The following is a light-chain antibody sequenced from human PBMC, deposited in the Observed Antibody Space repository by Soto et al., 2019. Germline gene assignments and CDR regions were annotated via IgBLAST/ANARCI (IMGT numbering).Light chain of an antibody. J-gene: IGKJ4*01. CDR1: QGISNY. V-gene: IGKV1-33*01. Sequence: DIQMTQSPSSLSASVGDRVTITCQASQGISNYLNWYQQKPAKAPKLLIYDASNLETGVPSRFSGSASGTDFTFTITTLQPEDVATYYCQQYEDLPLTFGGGTKVDIK. CDR3: QQYEDLPLT. CDR2: DAS.